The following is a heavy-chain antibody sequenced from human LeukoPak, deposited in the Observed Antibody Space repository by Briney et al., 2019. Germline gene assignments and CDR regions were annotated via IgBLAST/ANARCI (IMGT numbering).Heavy chain of an antibody. J-gene: IGHJ5*02. D-gene: IGHD5-24*01. CDR2: IIPIFGTA. CDR3: ARGLEDGYSYNWFDP. CDR1: GGTFSSYA. Sequence: GASVKVSCKASGGTFSSYAISWVRQAPGQGLEWMGGIIPIFGTANYAQKFQGRVTITADESTSTAYMELSSLRSEDTAVYYCARGLEDGYSYNWFDPWGQGTLVTVSS. V-gene: IGHV1-69*13.